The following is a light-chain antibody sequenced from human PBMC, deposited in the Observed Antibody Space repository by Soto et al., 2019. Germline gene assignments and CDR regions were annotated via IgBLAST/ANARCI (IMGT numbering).Light chain of an antibody. V-gene: IGKV3-15*01. CDR3: QQYSDWPSIT. CDR1: QNIENK. Sequence: EIVMTQSPASLSVSPGVRATLPCRASQNIENKLVWYQQKPGQAPRLLIYGASTRATGIAARFSGSGSGTEFTLSISSLQSEDFAVYSCQQYSDWPSITFGQGTRLEIK. CDR2: GAS. J-gene: IGKJ5*01.